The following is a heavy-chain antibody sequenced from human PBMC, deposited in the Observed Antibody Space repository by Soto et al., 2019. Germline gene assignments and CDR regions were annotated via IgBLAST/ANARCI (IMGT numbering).Heavy chain of an antibody. V-gene: IGHV3-48*01. J-gene: IGHJ4*02. CDR3: ARDPPYCSSTSCFDY. CDR1: GFTFSSYS. Sequence: PGGSLRLSCAASGFTFSSYSMNWVRQAPGKGLEWGSYISSSSSTIYYADSVKGRFTISRDNAKNSLYLQMNSLRAEDTAVYYCARDPPYCSSTSCFDYWGQGT. CDR2: ISSSSSTI. D-gene: IGHD2-2*01.